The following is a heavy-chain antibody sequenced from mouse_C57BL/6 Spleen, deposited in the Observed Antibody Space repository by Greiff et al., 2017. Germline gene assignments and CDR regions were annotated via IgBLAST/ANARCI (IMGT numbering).Heavy chain of an antibody. D-gene: IGHD1-1*01. CDR1: GFTFSDYG. V-gene: IGHV5-17*01. CDR3: ARRIVATSDWYFDV. J-gene: IGHJ1*03. Sequence: DVHLVESGGGLVKPGGSLKLSCAASGFTFSDYGMHWVRQAPEKGLEWVAYISSGSSTIYYADTVKGRFTISRDNAKNTLFLQMTSLRSEDTAMYYCARRIVATSDWYFDVWGTGTTVTVSS. CDR2: ISSGSSTI.